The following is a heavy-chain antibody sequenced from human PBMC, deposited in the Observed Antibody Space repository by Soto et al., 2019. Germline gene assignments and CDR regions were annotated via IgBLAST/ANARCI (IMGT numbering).Heavy chain of an antibody. D-gene: IGHD2-15*01. CDR3: ARFSGGSYNTYYFYYGMDV. CDR2: LNAANGNT. CDR1: GYTFTTYA. V-gene: IGHV1-3*01. Sequence: ASVKVSCKASGYTFTTYAMHWVRQAPGQGLEWMGWLNAANGNTKVSQKFQGRVAVTRDTSTSTAYMELRSLRSDDTAVYYCARFSGGSYNTYYFYYGMDVWGQGTTVTVSS. J-gene: IGHJ6*02.